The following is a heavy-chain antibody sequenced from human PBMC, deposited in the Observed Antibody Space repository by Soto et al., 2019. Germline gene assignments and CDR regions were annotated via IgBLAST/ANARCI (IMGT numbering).Heavy chain of an antibody. CDR2: ISYDGSNK. CDR3: ALFDY. Sequence: QVQLVESGGGVVQPGRSLRLSCAASGFTFSSYGMHWVRQAPGKGLEWVAVISYDGSNKYYADSVKGRFIISRDNSKNTLYLQMNSLRAEDTAVYYCALFDYWGQGTLVTVSS. CDR1: GFTFSSYG. V-gene: IGHV3-30*03. J-gene: IGHJ4*02.